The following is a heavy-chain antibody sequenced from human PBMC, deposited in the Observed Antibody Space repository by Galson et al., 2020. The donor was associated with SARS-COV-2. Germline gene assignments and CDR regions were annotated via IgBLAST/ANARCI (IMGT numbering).Heavy chain of an antibody. J-gene: IGHJ5*02. CDR1: GYTFTGYY. CDR3: ARVLGLLWFGESPNWFDP. D-gene: IGHD3-10*01. Sequence: ASVKVSCKASGYTFTGYYMHWVRQAPGQGLEWMGWINPNSGGTNYAQKFQGRVTMTRDTSISTAYMELGRLRSDDTAVYYCARVLGLLWFGESPNWFDPWGQGTLVTVSS. V-gene: IGHV1-2*02. CDR2: INPNSGGT.